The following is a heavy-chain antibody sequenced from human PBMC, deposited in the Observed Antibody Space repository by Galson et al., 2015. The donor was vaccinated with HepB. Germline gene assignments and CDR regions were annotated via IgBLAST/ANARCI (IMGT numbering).Heavy chain of an antibody. V-gene: IGHV2-70*04. CDR2: IDWDNHK. Sequence: ALVKPTQTLTLTCAVSGISLKTNGVRVGWIRQPPGKALEWLARIDWDNHKLYSTSLRTRLTISQDTSKNQVVLTMTNVSPVDTATYFCARLADTFDVWGQGTVVTVSS. CDR1: GISLKTNGVR. J-gene: IGHJ3*01. CDR3: ARLADTFDV.